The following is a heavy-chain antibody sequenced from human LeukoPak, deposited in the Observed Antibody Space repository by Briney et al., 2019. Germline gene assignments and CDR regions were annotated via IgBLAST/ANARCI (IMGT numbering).Heavy chain of an antibody. Sequence: ASVKVSCKASGYTFTSYGISWVRQAPGQGPEWMRWISGYNGNTNYAQKFQGRVIMTTDTSTSTAYMELRSLRSDDTAVYYCARAGSSSSFDYWGQGTLVTVSS. CDR2: ISGYNGNT. J-gene: IGHJ4*02. CDR1: GYTFTSYG. CDR3: ARAGSSSSFDY. D-gene: IGHD6-6*01. V-gene: IGHV1-18*01.